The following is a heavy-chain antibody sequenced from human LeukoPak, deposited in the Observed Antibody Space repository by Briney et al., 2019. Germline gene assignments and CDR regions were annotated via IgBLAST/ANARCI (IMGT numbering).Heavy chain of an antibody. CDR1: GFTFSSYA. CDR3: AKDPQWLVLGTDY. D-gene: IGHD6-19*01. J-gene: IGHJ4*02. V-gene: IGHV3-23*01. CDR2: ISGSGGST. Sequence: GWSLRLSCAASGFTFSSYAMSWVRQAPGKGLEWVSAISGSGGSTYYADSVKGRFTISRDNSKNTLYLQMNSLRAEDTAVYYCAKDPQWLVLGTDYWGQGTLVTVSS.